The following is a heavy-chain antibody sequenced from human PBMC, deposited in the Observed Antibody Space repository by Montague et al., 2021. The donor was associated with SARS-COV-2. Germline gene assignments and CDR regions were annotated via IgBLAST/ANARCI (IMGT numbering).Heavy chain of an antibody. CDR3: ARDLPLIIMVRGVTFGYYGMDV. D-gene: IGHD3-10*01. CDR1: GFTFSSYE. V-gene: IGHV3-48*03. CDR2: ISSSGSTI. Sequence: SLRLPCAASGFTFSSYEMNWVRQAPGKGLEWVSYISSSGSTIYYADSVKGRFTISRDNAKNSLYLQMNSLRAEDTAVYYCARDLPLIIMVRGVTFGYYGMDVWGQGTTVTVS. J-gene: IGHJ6*02.